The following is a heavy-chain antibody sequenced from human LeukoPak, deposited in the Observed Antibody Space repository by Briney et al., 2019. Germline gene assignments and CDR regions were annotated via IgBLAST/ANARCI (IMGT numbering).Heavy chain of an antibody. Sequence: PSETLSLTCTVSGGSISSYYWSWLRQPPGKGLEWLGYIYYSGSTHYNSSLKSRVTISVDTSKNQLSLKLSSVTAADTAVYYCARGVGLTQGGTFDYWGQGTLVTVSS. V-gene: IGHV4-59*08. CDR3: ARGVGLTQGGTFDY. CDR1: GGSISSYY. CDR2: IYYSGST. D-gene: IGHD1-26*01. J-gene: IGHJ4*02.